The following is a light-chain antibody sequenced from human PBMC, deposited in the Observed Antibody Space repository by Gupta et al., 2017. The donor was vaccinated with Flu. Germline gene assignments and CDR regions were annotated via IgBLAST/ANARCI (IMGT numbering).Light chain of an antibody. CDR2: GVS. Sequence: MIYGVSKRPSGVPDRFSGSKSGNTAALALSGLPAGDEANYYCCSHAGTSPSVFGGGTKLTVL. V-gene: IGLV2-11*01. J-gene: IGLJ2*01. CDR3: CSHAGTSPSV.